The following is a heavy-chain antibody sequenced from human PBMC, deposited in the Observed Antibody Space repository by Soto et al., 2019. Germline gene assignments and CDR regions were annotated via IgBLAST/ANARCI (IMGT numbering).Heavy chain of an antibody. Sequence: ASVKLFCKASGYTFTSYGISWVRQAPGQGLEWMGWISAYNGNTNYAQKLQGRVTMTTDTSASTAYMELRSLRSDDTAVYYCANTRGYSYGCDYWGQGTLVTVSS. V-gene: IGHV1-18*01. CDR3: ANTRGYSYGCDY. D-gene: IGHD5-18*01. CDR1: GYTFTSYG. CDR2: ISAYNGNT. J-gene: IGHJ4*02.